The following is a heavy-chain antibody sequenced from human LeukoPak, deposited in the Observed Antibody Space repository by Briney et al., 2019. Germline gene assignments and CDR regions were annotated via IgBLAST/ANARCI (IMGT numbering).Heavy chain of an antibody. Sequence: GGSLRLSFAASGFTFSSYSMNWFRQAPGKGLEWVSYISSSSSTIYYADSVKGRFTISRDNAKNSLYLQMNSLRAEDTAVYYCAREVVDIVVNANWFDPWGQGTLVTVSS. V-gene: IGHV3-48*04. D-gene: IGHD2-2*01. J-gene: IGHJ5*02. CDR3: AREVVDIVVNANWFDP. CDR1: GFTFSSYS. CDR2: ISSSSSTI.